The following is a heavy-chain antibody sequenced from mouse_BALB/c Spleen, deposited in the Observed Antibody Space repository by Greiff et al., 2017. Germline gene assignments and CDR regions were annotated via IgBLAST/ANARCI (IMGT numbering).Heavy chain of an antibody. D-gene: IGHD1-1*01. CDR1: GYSITSGYY. CDR3: ARETTGKYFDV. CDR2: ISYDGSN. Sequence: EVQVVESGPGLVKPSQSLSLTCSVTGYSITSGYYWNWIRQFPGNKLEWMGYISYDGSNNYNPSLKNRISITRDTSKNQFFLKLNSVTTEDTATYYCARETTGKYFDVWGAGTTVTVSS. J-gene: IGHJ1*01. V-gene: IGHV3-6*02.